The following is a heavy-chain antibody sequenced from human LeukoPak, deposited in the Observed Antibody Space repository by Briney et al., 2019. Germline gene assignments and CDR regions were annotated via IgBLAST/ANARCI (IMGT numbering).Heavy chain of an antibody. CDR3: VRDGGAVGNMDY. CDR1: GFTVSSNY. CDR2: ISSSSSTI. Sequence: PGGSLRLSCAASGFTVSSNYMSWVRQAPGKGLEWVSYISSSSSTIYYADSVKGRFTISRDNAANSLFLQMSSLRAEDTAVYYCVRDGGAVGNMDYWGQGTLVTVSS. V-gene: IGHV3-48*04. D-gene: IGHD3-16*01. J-gene: IGHJ4*02.